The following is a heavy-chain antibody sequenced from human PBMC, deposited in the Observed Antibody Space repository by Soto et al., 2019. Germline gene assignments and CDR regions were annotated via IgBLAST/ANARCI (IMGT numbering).Heavy chain of an antibody. D-gene: IGHD4-17*01. J-gene: IGHJ4*02. CDR3: ATWVDYGDFEGFDF. CDR1: GYSFTDYK. Sequence: GASVKVSCKTSGYSFTDYKLRWVRQAPGQGLEWMGWVDPNGGGSNSAQKFQGSVTMTWDTSITTAYLDLTRLTTNDTATYSCATWVDYGDFEGFDFWGQGTLVTVSS. CDR2: VDPNGGGS. V-gene: IGHV1-2*04.